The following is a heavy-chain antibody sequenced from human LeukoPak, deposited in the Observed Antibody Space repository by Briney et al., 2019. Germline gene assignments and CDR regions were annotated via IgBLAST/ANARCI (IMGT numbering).Heavy chain of an antibody. J-gene: IGHJ4*02. D-gene: IGHD3-10*01. V-gene: IGHV4-4*07. CDR1: GGSISTYY. Sequence: SETLSLTCTVSGGSISTYYWSWIRQPAGKGLEWIGRMYIRGSTNYNPSLKSRVTMSVDTSKNQFSLKLSSVTAADTAVYYCARMAVVRSGILFDYWGQGTLVTVSS. CDR3: ARMAVVRSGILFDY. CDR2: MYIRGST.